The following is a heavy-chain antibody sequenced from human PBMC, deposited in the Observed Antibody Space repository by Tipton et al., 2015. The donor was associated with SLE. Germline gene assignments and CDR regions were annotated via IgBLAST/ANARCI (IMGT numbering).Heavy chain of an antibody. CDR3: ARDRGYGETMDAFDI. Sequence: TLSLTCTVSGGSISSHYWSWIRQPPGKGLEWIGYIYYSGSTNYNPSLKSRVTISVDTSKNQFSLKLSSVTAADTAVYYCARDRGYGETMDAFDIWGQGKWSPSLQ. CDR1: GGSISSHY. CDR2: IYYSGST. D-gene: IGHD4-17*01. V-gene: IGHV4-59*11. J-gene: IGHJ3*02.